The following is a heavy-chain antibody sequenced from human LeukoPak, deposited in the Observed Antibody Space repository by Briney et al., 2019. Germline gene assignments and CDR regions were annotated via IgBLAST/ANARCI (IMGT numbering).Heavy chain of an antibody. CDR3: ARQPYSGSFYVGYYFDY. CDR1: GGSISSSGYY. J-gene: IGHJ4*02. D-gene: IGHD1-26*01. CDR2: IYYSGST. V-gene: IGHV4-39*01. Sequence: PSETLSLTCTVSGGSISSSGYYWGWIRQPPGKGLEWIGTIYYSGSTYYNPSLKSRVSISVDTSKNQFSLRLCSVTAADTAVYYCARQPYSGSFYVGYYFDYWGQGTLVTVSS.